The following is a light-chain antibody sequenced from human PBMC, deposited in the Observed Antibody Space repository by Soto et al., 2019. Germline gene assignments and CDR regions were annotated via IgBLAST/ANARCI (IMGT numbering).Light chain of an antibody. CDR1: SSNIGAGYD. Sequence: QAVVTQPPSVSGAPGQRVTISCTGSSSNIGAGYDVHWYQQLPGTAPKLLIYVNSNPPSGVPDRFSGSKSGTSASLAITGLQAEDEADYYCQSYDSSLSAVVFGGGTKLTVL. CDR3: QSYDSSLSAVV. J-gene: IGLJ2*01. CDR2: VNS. V-gene: IGLV1-40*01.